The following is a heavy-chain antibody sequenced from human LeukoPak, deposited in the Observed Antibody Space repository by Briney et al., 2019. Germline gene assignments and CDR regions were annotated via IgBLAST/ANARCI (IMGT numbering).Heavy chain of an antibody. CDR1: GFTFSSYE. D-gene: IGHD3-9*01. J-gene: IGHJ4*02. CDR3: ARGGYYDILTGYFY. V-gene: IGHV3-48*03. Sequence: PGGSLRLXCAASGFTFSSYEMNWVRQAPGKGLEWVSYISSSGSTIYYADSVKGRFTISRDNAKNSLYLQMNSLRAEDTAVYYCARGGYYDILTGYFYWGQGTLVTVSS. CDR2: ISSSGSTI.